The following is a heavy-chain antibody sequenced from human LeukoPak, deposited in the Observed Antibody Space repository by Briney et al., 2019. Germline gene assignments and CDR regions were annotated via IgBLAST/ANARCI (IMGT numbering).Heavy chain of an antibody. CDR2: INSDGSST. CDR1: GFTFSSHW. D-gene: IGHD6-13*01. Sequence: PGGSLRLFCAASGFTFSSHWMHWVRQAPGKGLVWVSRINSDGSSTNYADSVKGRFTISRDNAKNTLYLQVNSLRGEDTAVYYCARVHYSSSWFIDCWGQGTLVTVSS. J-gene: IGHJ4*02. V-gene: IGHV3-74*01. CDR3: ARVHYSSSWFIDC.